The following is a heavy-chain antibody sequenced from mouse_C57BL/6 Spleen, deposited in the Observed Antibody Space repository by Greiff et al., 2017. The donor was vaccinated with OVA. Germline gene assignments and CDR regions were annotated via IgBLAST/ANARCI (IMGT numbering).Heavy chain of an antibody. D-gene: IGHD2-13*01. CDR3: ARGYYGDYAMDY. CDR1: GYAFSSSW. CDR2: IYPGDGDP. Sequence: QVQLKESGPELVKPGASVKISCKASGYAFSSSWMNWVKQRPGKGLEWIGRIYPGDGDPNYNGKLKGKATLNADKSYSTSYMQLISPTSEDSAVYVCARGYYGDYAMDYWGQGTSVTVSS. V-gene: IGHV1-82*01. J-gene: IGHJ4*01.